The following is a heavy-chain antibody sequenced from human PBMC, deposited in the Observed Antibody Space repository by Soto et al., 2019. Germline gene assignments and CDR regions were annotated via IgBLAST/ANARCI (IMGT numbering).Heavy chain of an antibody. V-gene: IGHV4-34*01. CDR1: GGSFSGYY. CDR3: SRITIFGVVSLRYYYYYGMDV. J-gene: IGHJ6*02. Sequence: SETLSLTCAVYGGSFSGYYWSWIRQPPGKGLEWSGEINHSGSTNYNPSLKSRVTISVDTSKNQFSPKLSSVTAADTAVYYCSRITIFGVVSLRYYYYYGMDVWGQGTTVTVSS. CDR2: INHSGST. D-gene: IGHD3-3*01.